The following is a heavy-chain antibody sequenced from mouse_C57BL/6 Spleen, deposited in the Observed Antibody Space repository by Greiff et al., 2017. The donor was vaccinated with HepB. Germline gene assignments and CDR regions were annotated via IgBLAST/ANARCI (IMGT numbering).Heavy chain of an antibody. V-gene: IGHV1-82*01. CDR1: GYAFSSSW. CDR2: IYPGDGDT. Sequence: VMLVESGPELVKPGASVKISCKASGYAFSSSWMNWVKQRPGKGLEWIGRIYPGDGDTNYNGKFKGKATLTADKSSSTAYMQLSSLTSEDSAVYFCAIPLYGNYFDYWGQGTTLTVSS. J-gene: IGHJ2*01. D-gene: IGHD2-1*01. CDR3: AIPLYGNYFDY.